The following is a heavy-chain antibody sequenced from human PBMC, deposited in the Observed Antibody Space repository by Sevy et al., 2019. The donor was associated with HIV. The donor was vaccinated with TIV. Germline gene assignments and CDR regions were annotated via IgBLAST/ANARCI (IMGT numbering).Heavy chain of an antibody. V-gene: IGHV3-7*01. CDR2: IKKDGSEI. CDR3: ARYYYDSGSFDY. D-gene: IGHD3-10*01. J-gene: IGHJ4*02. Sequence: GGSLRLSCAASGFTFSSCWMSWVRQAPGKGLEWVATIKKDGSEIYYVDSVKARFTISRDNAKNSLYLHMNSLRAEDTAVYYCARYYYDSGSFDYWGQGTLVTVSS. CDR1: GFTFSSCW.